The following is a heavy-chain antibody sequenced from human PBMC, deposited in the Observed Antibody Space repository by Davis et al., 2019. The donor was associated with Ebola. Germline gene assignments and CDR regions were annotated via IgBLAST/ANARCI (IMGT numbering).Heavy chain of an antibody. D-gene: IGHD6-13*01. CDR2: IKQDGSEK. J-gene: IGHJ4*02. V-gene: IGHV3-7*01. CDR3: ARGRTPLAAAGTYYFDY. Sequence: GESLKISCAASGFTFSSYAMSWVRQAPGKGLEWVANIKQDGSEKYYVDSVKGRFTISRDNAKNSLYLQMNSLRDEDTAVYYCARGRTPLAAAGTYYFDYWGQGTLVTVSS. CDR1: GFTFSSYA.